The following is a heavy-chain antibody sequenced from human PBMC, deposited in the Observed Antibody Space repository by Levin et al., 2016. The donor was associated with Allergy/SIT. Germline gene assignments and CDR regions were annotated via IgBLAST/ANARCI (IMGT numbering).Heavy chain of an antibody. J-gene: IGHJ4*02. CDR3: AKVPKRYYDFWSGPYYFDY. CDR2: ISYDGSNK. CDR1: GFTFSSYG. D-gene: IGHD3-3*01. Sequence: GESLKISCAASGFTFSSYGMHWVRQAPGKGLEWVAVISYDGSNKYYADSVKGRFTISRDNSKNTLYLQMNSLRAEDTAVYYCAKVPKRYYDFWSGPYYFDYWGQGTLVTVSS. V-gene: IGHV3-30*18.